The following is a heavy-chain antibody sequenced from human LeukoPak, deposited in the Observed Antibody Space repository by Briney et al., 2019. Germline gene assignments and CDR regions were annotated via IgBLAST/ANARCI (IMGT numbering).Heavy chain of an antibody. Sequence: QAGGTLRLSCAASGFTFSTYGMSWVRQAPGKGLEWVSGISGSGGSRFYTDSVKGRFTISRDNSKNTLYLQMNSLRAEDTAVYYCAKLRQWELPDLFDYWGQGTLVTVSS. J-gene: IGHJ4*02. CDR3: AKLRQWELPDLFDY. CDR1: GFTFSTYG. V-gene: IGHV3-23*01. CDR2: ISGSGGSR. D-gene: IGHD1-26*01.